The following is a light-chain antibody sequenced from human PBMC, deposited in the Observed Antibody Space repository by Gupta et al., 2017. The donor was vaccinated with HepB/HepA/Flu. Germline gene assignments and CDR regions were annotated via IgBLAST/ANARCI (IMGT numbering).Light chain of an antibody. Sequence: LQMTQSPSPLSASVGDRVTITCRASQSISSYLNWYQQKPGKAPKLLIYAASSLQSGVPSRFSGSGSGTDFTLTISSLQPEDFATYYCQQSYSTPPTFGQGTRLEIK. V-gene: IGKV1-39*01. CDR3: QQSYSTPPT. CDR1: QSISSY. CDR2: AAS. J-gene: IGKJ5*01.